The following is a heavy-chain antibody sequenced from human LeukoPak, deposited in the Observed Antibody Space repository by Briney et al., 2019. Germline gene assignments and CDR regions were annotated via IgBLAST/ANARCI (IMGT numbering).Heavy chain of an antibody. V-gene: IGHV3-66*02. CDR1: GFTVSSNY. Sequence: GGSLRLSCAASGFTVSSNYMSWVRQAPGKGLEWVSVIYSGGSTYYADSAKGRFTISRDNSKNTLYLQMNSLRAEDTAVYYCARGGSIAYFDYWGQGTLVTVSS. CDR2: IYSGGST. J-gene: IGHJ4*02. CDR3: ARGGSIAYFDY. D-gene: IGHD3-16*01.